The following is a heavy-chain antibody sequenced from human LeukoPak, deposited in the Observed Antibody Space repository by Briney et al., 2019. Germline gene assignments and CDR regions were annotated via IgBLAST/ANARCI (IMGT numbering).Heavy chain of an antibody. CDR3: ARHWWGHWGVGPFQH. J-gene: IGHJ1*01. V-gene: IGHV4-59*08. Sequence: PSETLSLTCTVSGGSISSYYWSCIRQPPGKGLEWIGYIYYSGSTNYNPSLKSRVTISVDTSKHQFSLKLSSVTAADTAVYYCARHWWGHWGVGPFQHWGQGTLVTVSS. CDR1: GGSISSYY. CDR2: IYYSGST. D-gene: IGHD2-8*02.